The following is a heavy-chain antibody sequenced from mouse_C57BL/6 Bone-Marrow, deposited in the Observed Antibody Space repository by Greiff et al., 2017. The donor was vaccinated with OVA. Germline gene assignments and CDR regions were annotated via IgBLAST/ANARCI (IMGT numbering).Heavy chain of an antibody. Sequence: EVKVVESGPELVKPGDSVKISCKASGYSFTGYFMNWVMQSHGKSLEWIGRINPYNGDTFYNQKFKGKATLTVDKSSSTAHMELRSLTSEDSAVYYCARGPLAYWGQGTLVTVSA. CDR3: ARGPLAY. V-gene: IGHV1-20*01. CDR1: GYSFTGYF. CDR2: INPYNGDT. J-gene: IGHJ3*01.